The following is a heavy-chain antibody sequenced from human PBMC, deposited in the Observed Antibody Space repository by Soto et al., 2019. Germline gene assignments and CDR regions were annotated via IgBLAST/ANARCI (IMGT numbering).Heavy chain of an antibody. Sequence: PGGSLRLSCGGSGFTFSSYDMSWVRQAPGKGLEWVSTITASGHNTYYADSVKGRFTISRDNSKNSLYLQMNSLRAEDTAIYYCAKSRDSPMIVVVVTFDAGDIWGQGTMVTVS. V-gene: IGHV3-23*01. CDR2: ITASGHNT. D-gene: IGHD3-22*01. CDR1: GFTFSSYD. CDR3: AKSRDSPMIVVVVTFDAGDI. J-gene: IGHJ3*02.